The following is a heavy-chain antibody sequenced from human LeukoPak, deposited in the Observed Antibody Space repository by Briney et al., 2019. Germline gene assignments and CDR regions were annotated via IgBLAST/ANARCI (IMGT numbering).Heavy chain of an antibody. CDR3: ARDRGDSGYDY. D-gene: IGHD3-22*01. CDR1: GGSVSSGGYY. Sequence: NASETLSLTCTVSGGSVSSGGYYWTWIRQPPGKGLEWIGYMYYSGRTNYNSSLKSRVTISVDTSKNQFSLNLTSVTAADTAVYFCARDRGDSGYDYWGQGSLVTVS. V-gene: IGHV4-61*08. CDR2: MYYSGRT. J-gene: IGHJ4*02.